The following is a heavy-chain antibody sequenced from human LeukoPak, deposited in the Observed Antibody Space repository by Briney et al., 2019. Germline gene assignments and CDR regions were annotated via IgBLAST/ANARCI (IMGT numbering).Heavy chain of an antibody. CDR2: LRYDGINK. Sequence: GRSLRLSCAASGFTFSTNGMHWVRQAPGQGLEWVALLRYDGINKYYADSVKGRFTISRDNARNTLYLQMNSLRAEDTALYYCARGSDYAFDIWGQGTMVSVSS. J-gene: IGHJ3*02. CDR3: ARGSDYAFDI. CDR1: GFTFSTNG. V-gene: IGHV3-33*03. D-gene: IGHD2-21*01.